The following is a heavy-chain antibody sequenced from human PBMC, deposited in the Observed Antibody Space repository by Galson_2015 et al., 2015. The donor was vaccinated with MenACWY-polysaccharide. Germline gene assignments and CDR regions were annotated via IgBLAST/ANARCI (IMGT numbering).Heavy chain of an antibody. CDR1: GFTFSNYG. Sequence: SLRLSCAASGFTFSNYGMAWVRQAPGKGLDWVSAMSRSGTTYYAASVKGRFTISRDNAKNTLYLQMNSLRVEDTAVYYCAREGFCSGDTCYFYDYWGQGTLVTVSS. V-gene: IGHV3-23*01. CDR2: MSRSGTT. CDR3: AREGFCSGDTCYFYDY. J-gene: IGHJ4*02. D-gene: IGHD2-15*01.